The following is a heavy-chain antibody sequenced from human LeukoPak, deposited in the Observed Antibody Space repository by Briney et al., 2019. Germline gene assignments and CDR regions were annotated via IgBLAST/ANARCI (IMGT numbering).Heavy chain of an antibody. CDR2: INPIFGTA. CDR3: ARDRSQDGSGSYSYFDY. Sequence: SVKVSCKASGGTFSSYAISWVRQAPGQGLEWMGGINPIFGTANYAQKFQGRVTITADESTSTAYTELSSLRSEDTAVYYCARDRSQDGSGSYSYFDYWGQGALVTVSS. J-gene: IGHJ4*02. D-gene: IGHD3-10*01. CDR1: GGTFSSYA. V-gene: IGHV1-69*13.